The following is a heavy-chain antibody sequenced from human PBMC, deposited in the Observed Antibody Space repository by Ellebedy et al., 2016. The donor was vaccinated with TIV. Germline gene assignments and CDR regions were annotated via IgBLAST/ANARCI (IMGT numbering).Heavy chain of an antibody. Sequence: SETLSLXXNVSGGSISRNYWSWIRQPPGKGLEWIGYIYHSRGTNYNPSLKGRVTISIDTSRNQFSLKLRSVTAADTAVYYCATQGGRLPGYSWFDPWGQGTLVTVFS. CDR1: GGSISRNY. D-gene: IGHD5-18*01. V-gene: IGHV4-59*08. CDR3: ATQGGRLPGYSWFDP. J-gene: IGHJ5*02. CDR2: IYHSRGT.